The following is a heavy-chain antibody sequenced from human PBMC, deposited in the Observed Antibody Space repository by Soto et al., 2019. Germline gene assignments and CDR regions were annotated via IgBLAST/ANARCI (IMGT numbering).Heavy chain of an antibody. D-gene: IGHD2-2*01. J-gene: IGHJ6*02. CDR3: ARSQGSIISVEVYYYYDYGMDV. V-gene: IGHV1-69*01. Sequence: QVQLVQSGAEVKKPGSSVKVSCKASGGTFGSYAISWVRQAPGQGLEWMGGIIPIPGTANYAQKFQGRVTIAAEESKSTAYMELSSMRSEDTAVYCCARSQGSIISVEVYYYYDYGMDVWGQGTTVTVPS. CDR1: GGTFGSYA. CDR2: IIPIPGTA.